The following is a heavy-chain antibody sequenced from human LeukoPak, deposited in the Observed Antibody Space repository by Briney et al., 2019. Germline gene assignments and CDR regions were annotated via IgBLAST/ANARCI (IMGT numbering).Heavy chain of an antibody. J-gene: IGHJ3*02. CDR1: GGTFSSYA. V-gene: IGHV1-69*05. D-gene: IGHD1-26*01. Sequence: ASVKVSCKASGGTFSSYAISWVRQAPGQGLEWMGRIIPIFGTANYAQKFQGRVTITTDESTSTAYMELSSLRSGDTAVYYCASRERSGSYQRYAFDIWGQGTMVTVSS. CDR2: IIPIFGTA. CDR3: ASRERSGSYQRYAFDI.